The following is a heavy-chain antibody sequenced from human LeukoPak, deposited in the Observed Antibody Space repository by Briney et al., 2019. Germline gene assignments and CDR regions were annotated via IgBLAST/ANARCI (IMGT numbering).Heavy chain of an antibody. D-gene: IGHD6-13*01. CDR1: GFTFSSNW. J-gene: IGHJ4*02. CDR3: ARVNNSSWHN. Sequence: GGSLRLSCATSGFTFSSNWMSWVRQSPGKGLDWVANIKPDGSGKYYADSVKGRFTVSRDNPKNSLYLQMNSLTVEDTAVYYCARVNNSSWHNWGQGTLVTVSS. CDR2: IKPDGSGK. V-gene: IGHV3-7*01.